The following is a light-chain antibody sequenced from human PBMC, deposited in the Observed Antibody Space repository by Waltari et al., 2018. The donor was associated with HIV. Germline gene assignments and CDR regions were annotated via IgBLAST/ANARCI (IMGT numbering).Light chain of an antibody. CDR3: QVWDNDNDPHVI. Sequence: SYALTQPPSVSVAPGQTARITCGGNVGSESVHWYQQKPGQAPVVVVSDDSDRPSGIPERFSGSKSGSAATLTISRVEAGDEADYYCQVWDNDNDPHVILGGGTKLTVL. CDR2: DDS. J-gene: IGLJ2*01. CDR1: VGSES. V-gene: IGLV3-21*02.